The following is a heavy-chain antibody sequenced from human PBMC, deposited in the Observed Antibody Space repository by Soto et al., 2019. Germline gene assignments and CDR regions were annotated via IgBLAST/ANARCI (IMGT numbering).Heavy chain of an antibody. CDR2: IIPIFGTA. CDR1: GGTFSSYA. CDR3: ARVLGLYYYDSSGPTGRFDP. D-gene: IGHD3-22*01. Sequence: ASVKVSCTASGGTFSSYAISWVRQAPGQGLEWMGGIIPIFGTANYAQKFQGRVTITADESTSTAYMELSSLRSEDTAVYYCARVLGLYYYDSSGPTGRFDPWGHGTLVTVSS. V-gene: IGHV1-69*13. J-gene: IGHJ5*02.